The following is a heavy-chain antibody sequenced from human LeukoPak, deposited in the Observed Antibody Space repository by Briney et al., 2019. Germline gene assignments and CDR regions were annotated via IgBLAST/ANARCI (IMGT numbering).Heavy chain of an antibody. V-gene: IGHV3-74*01. CDR2: INSDGSST. Sequence: GGSLRLSCAASGFTFSSYWMHWVRQAPGKGLVWVSRINSDGSSTNYADSVKGRFTISRDNAKNTLYLQMSSLRAEDTAVYYCANNPGDDAFDIWGQGTMVTVSS. CDR1: GFTFSSYW. J-gene: IGHJ3*02. D-gene: IGHD1/OR15-1a*01. CDR3: ANNPGDDAFDI.